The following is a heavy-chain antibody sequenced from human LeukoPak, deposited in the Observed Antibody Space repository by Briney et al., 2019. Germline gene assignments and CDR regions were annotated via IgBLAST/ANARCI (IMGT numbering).Heavy chain of an antibody. V-gene: IGHV3-23*01. CDR3: AKWRQWLVPNPDAFDI. Sequence: GGSLRLSCAASGFTFSSYAMSWVRQAPGKGLEWVSAISGSGGSTYYADSVKGRFTISRDNSKNTLYLQMNSLRAEDTAVYYRAKWRQWLVPNPDAFDIWGQGTMVTVSS. D-gene: IGHD6-19*01. CDR2: ISGSGGST. CDR1: GFTFSSYA. J-gene: IGHJ3*02.